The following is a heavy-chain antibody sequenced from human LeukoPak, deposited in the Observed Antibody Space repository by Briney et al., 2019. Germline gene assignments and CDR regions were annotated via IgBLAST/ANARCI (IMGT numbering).Heavy chain of an antibody. CDR2: FDPEDGET. D-gene: IGHD3-10*01. Sequence: ASVKVSCKVSGYTLTELSMHWVRQAPGKGLEWMGGFDPEDGETIYAQKFQGRVTMTEDTSTDTAYMELSSLRSEDTAVYYCARAEAGQLLLWFGDTTRDDAFDIWGQGTMVTVSS. CDR1: GYTLTELS. J-gene: IGHJ3*02. V-gene: IGHV1-24*01. CDR3: ARAEAGQLLLWFGDTTRDDAFDI.